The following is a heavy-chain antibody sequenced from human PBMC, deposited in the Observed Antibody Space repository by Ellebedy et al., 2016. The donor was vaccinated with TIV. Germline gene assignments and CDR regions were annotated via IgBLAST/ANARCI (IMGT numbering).Heavy chain of an antibody. V-gene: IGHV3-48*02. CDR3: ARSDNYRLYY. Sequence: GESLKISCAASGFTFSSFGMHGVRQAPGKGLEWVSYSRDSNGNISYADSVKGLFNISRDNAKKFLYLQMKSLRDDDTAVYYWARSDNYRLYYWGQGTLVTVSS. CDR1: GFTFSSFG. D-gene: IGHD1-20*01. CDR2: SRDSNGNI. J-gene: IGHJ4*02.